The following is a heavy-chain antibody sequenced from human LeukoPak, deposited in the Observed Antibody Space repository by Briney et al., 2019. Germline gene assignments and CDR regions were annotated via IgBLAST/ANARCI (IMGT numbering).Heavy chain of an antibody. CDR1: GYSISSSYY. CDR3: ASLPSNTVTHDY. Sequence: PSETLSLTCAVSGYSISSSYYWGRIRQPPGKGLVWIGTIYHSGSTHYNPSLKSRVTLSVDTSKNQFSLKLRSVTAADTAVYYCASLPSNTVTHDYWGQGTLVTVSS. J-gene: IGHJ4*02. V-gene: IGHV4-38-2*01. CDR2: IYHSGST. D-gene: IGHD4-11*01.